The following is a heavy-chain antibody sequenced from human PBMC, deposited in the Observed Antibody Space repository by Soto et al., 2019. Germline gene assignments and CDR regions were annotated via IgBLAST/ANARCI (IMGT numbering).Heavy chain of an antibody. CDR3: VAWGRFVVVPAATSFAFDI. V-gene: IGHV3-23*01. J-gene: IGHJ3*02. D-gene: IGHD2-2*01. CDR2: ISGSGGST. CDR1: GFTFSSYA. Sequence: EVQLLESGGGLVQPGGSLRLSCAASGFTFSSYAMSWVRQAPGKGLEWVSAISGSGGSTYYADSVKGRFTISRDNSKNTLYLQMNSLRAEDTAVYYCVAWGRFVVVPAATSFAFDIWGQGTMVTVSS.